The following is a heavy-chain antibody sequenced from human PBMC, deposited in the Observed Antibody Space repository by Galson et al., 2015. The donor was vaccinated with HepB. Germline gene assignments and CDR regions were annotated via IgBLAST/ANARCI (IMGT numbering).Heavy chain of an antibody. CDR1: GYSFTSYW. CDR2: IYPGDSDT. J-gene: IGHJ4*02. CDR3: ARLGDDYYDSSGYPPIFDY. V-gene: IGHV5-51*03. Sequence: QSGAEVKKPGESLKISCKGSGYSFTSYWIGWVRQMPGKGLEWMGTIYPGDSDTRYSPSFQGQVTISADKSISTAYLQWSSLKASDTAMYYCARLGDDYYDSSGYPPIFDYWGQGTLVTVSS. D-gene: IGHD3-22*01.